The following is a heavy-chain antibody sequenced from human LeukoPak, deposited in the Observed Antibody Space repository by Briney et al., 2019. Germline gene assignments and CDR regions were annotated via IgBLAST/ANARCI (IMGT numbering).Heavy chain of an antibody. J-gene: IGHJ6*03. Sequence: GGSLRLSCAASGFTFSRYAMSWVCQAPGKGLEWVSAISGSGGNTYYADCVKGRFTISRDNSKNTLYLQMNSLRAEDTAVYYCAKDSGDYGDYNYYYYYMDVWGKGTTVTVSS. CDR3: AKDSGDYGDYNYYYYYMDV. D-gene: IGHD4-17*01. CDR2: ISGSGGNT. CDR1: GFTFSRYA. V-gene: IGHV3-23*01.